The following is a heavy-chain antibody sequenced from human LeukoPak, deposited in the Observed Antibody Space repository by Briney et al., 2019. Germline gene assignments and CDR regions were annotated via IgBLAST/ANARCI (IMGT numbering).Heavy chain of an antibody. CDR3: ARDQQQLVHYYYGMDV. CDR1: GGSISSYY. CDR2: IYTSGST. J-gene: IGHJ6*02. D-gene: IGHD6-13*01. V-gene: IGHV4-4*07. Sequence: SETLSLTCTVSGGSISSYYWSWIRQPAGKGLEWIGRIYTSGSTNYNPSLKSRVTMSVDPSKNQLSLKLSSVTAADTAVYYCARDQQQLVHYYYGMDVWGQGTTVTVSS.